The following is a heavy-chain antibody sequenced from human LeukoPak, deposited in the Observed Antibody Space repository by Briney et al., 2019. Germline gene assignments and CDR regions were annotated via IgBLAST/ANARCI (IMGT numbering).Heavy chain of an antibody. Sequence: GGSLRLSCAASGFTFSGSAMHWVRQASGKGLEWVGRIRSKANSYATAYAASVKGRFTISRDDSKNTAYLQMNSPKTEDTAVYYCTRLDIAVADYYYYYGMDVWGQGTTVTVSS. CDR3: TRLDIAVADYYYYYGMDV. CDR1: GFTFSGSA. J-gene: IGHJ6*02. V-gene: IGHV3-73*01. CDR2: IRSKANSYAT. D-gene: IGHD6-19*01.